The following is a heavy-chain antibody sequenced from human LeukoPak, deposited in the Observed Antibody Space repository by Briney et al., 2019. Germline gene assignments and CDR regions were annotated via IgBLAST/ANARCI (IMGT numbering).Heavy chain of an antibody. J-gene: IGHJ5*02. CDR3: ARGLSSSSSHGDWFDP. CDR2: INHSGST. V-gene: IGHV4-34*01. Sequence: SETLSLTCAVYGGSFSGYYWSGIRQPPGKGLEWIGEINHSGSTNYNPSLKSRVTISVDTSKNQFSLKLSSVTAADTAVYYCARGLSSSSSHGDWFDPWGQGTLVTVSS. D-gene: IGHD2-2*01. CDR1: GGSFSGYY.